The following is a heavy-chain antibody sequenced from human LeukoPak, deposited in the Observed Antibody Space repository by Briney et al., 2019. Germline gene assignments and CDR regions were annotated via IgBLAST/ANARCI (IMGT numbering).Heavy chain of an antibody. J-gene: IGHJ4*02. V-gene: IGHV4-61*02. D-gene: IGHD3-10*01. Sequence: SETLSLTCTVSGYSISSGYYWSWIRQPAGKGLEWIGRIYTSGSTNYNPSLKSRVTISVDTSKNQFSLKLSSVTAADTAVYYCAGNYYGSGSYYSEDRYWGQGTLVTVSS. CDR2: IYTSGST. CDR1: GYSISSGYY. CDR3: AGNYYGSGSYYSEDRY.